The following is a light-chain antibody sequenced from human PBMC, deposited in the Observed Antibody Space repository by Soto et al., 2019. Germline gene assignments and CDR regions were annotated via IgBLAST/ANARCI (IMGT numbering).Light chain of an antibody. Sequence: QSALTHPASVSWSPGRSINISCTGTSSDVGGYNYVSWYQHHPGKAPKLIIYDVSNRPSGVSNPFSGSKSGNTASLTISGLQPEDEADYYCSSYTTSNTRQIVFGTGTKVTVL. CDR3: SSYTTSNTRQIV. CDR2: DVS. J-gene: IGLJ1*01. V-gene: IGLV2-14*03. CDR1: SSDVGGYNY.